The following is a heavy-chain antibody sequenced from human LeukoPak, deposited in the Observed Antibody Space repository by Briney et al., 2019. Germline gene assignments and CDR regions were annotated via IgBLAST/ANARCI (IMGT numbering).Heavy chain of an antibody. CDR3: ATSGYCSGGSCYLES. CDR1: GGSITDFF. CDR2: VYSSGIT. D-gene: IGHD2-15*01. Sequence: SETLSLTCTVSGGSITDFFWSWIRQPPGKGLEWIGYVYSSGITNYNPSLKSRVSISVDTSKRQFSLKLSSVTAADTAVYYCATSGYCSGGSCYLESWGRGTQVTVSS. J-gene: IGHJ4*02. V-gene: IGHV4-59*01.